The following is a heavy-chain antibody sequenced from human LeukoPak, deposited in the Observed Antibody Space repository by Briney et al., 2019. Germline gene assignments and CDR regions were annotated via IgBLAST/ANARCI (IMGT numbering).Heavy chain of an antibody. V-gene: IGHV3-23*01. CDR2: ISGSGGST. D-gene: IGHD3-22*01. Sequence: QPGGSLRLSCAASGFTFSSYAMSWVRQAPGKGLEWVSAISGSGGSTYYADSVKGRFTISRDNSKNTLYLQMNSLRAEDTAVYYCAILHPYDSSGYYSYYFDYWGQGTLVTVSS. CDR3: AILHPYDSSGYYSYYFDY. J-gene: IGHJ4*02. CDR1: GFTFSSYA.